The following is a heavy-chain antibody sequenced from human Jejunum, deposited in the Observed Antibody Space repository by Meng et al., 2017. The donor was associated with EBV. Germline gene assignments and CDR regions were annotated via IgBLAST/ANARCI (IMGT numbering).Heavy chain of an antibody. V-gene: IGHV4-61*01. J-gene: IGHJ5*02. CDR3: ARGRGYDYGDS. CDR1: GSAVTGYNY. Sequence: QVQPRESGPGPLKPSETLVPTCGVTGSAVTGYNYWTWIRQPPGKGLEWIGNLYYAGKAIYKPSLQSRVTISVDTSKNQISLKVTSVTAADTAIYYCARGRGYDYGDSWGQGTLVTVSS. CDR2: LYYAGKA. D-gene: IGHD5-12*01.